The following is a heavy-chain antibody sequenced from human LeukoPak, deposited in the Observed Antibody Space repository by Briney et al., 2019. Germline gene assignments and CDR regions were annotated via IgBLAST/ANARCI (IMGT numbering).Heavy chain of an antibody. CDR3: ARERGRTVVVTATVAFDI. V-gene: IGHV1-69*13. Sequence: SVKVSCKASGGTFSSYAISWVRQAPGQGLEWVGGIIPIFGTANYAQKFQGRVTITADESTSTAYMELSSLRSEDTAVYYCARERGRTVVVTATVAFDIWGQGTMVTVSS. CDR2: IIPIFGTA. J-gene: IGHJ3*02. CDR1: GGTFSSYA. D-gene: IGHD2-21*02.